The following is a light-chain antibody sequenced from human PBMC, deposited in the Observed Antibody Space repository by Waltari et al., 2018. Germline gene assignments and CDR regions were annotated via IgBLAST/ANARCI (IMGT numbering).Light chain of an antibody. CDR2: DVS. Sequence: QSALTQPPSVSGSPGPSVTISCTGTSSDVGGYNYVSWYQQHPGKAPKLLIYDVSKRPSGGPYRFSGSKSGNTASLTISGLQAEDDADYYCCSYAGSYTFVVFGGGTKLTVL. CDR1: SSDVGGYNY. J-gene: IGLJ2*01. CDR3: CSYAGSYTFVV. V-gene: IGLV2-11*01.